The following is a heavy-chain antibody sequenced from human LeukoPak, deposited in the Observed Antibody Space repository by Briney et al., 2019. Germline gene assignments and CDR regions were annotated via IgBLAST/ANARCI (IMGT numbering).Heavy chain of an antibody. V-gene: IGHV3-11*04. CDR2: ISSSGSTM. CDR1: GFTVRNNY. D-gene: IGHD3-10*02. J-gene: IGHJ6*04. CDR3: AELGITMIGGV. Sequence: PGGSLRLSCAASGFTVRNNYMSWVRQAPGKGLEWVSYISSSGSTMHHADSVKGRFTISRDNGKNSLYLQMNSLRAEDTAVYYCAELGITMIGGVWGKGTTVTISS.